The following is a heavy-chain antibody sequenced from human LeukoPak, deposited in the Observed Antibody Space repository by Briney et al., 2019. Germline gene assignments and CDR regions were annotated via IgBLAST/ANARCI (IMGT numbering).Heavy chain of an antibody. V-gene: IGHV3-23*01. CDR2: ISGSGGST. J-gene: IGHJ6*03. CDR1: GFTFSSYA. CDR3: ARVRAYGDYGYYYYYMDV. Sequence: GGSLRLSCAASGFTFSSYAMSWVRQAPGKGLEWVSAISGSGGSTYYADSVKGRFTISRDNSKNSLYLQMNSLRAEDTALYYCARVRAYGDYGYYYYYMDVWGKGTTVTVSS. D-gene: IGHD4-17*01.